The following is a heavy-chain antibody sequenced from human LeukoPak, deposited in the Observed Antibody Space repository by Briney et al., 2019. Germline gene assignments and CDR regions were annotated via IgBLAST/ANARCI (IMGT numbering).Heavy chain of an antibody. Sequence: PSETLSLTCTVSGGCISSSNYYWGWNRQPPGNGLEWIGSIYYSGSTNYNPSLKSRVTISVDTSKNQFSLKLSSVTAADTAVYYCARFRVVAEAFDIWGQGTMVTVSS. V-gene: IGHV4-39*07. D-gene: IGHD3-3*01. J-gene: IGHJ3*02. CDR2: IYYSGST. CDR1: GGCISSSNYY. CDR3: ARFRVVAEAFDI.